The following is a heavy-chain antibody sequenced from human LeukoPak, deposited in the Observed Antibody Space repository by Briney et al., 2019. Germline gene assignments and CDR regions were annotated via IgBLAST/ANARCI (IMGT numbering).Heavy chain of an antibody. D-gene: IGHD2-2*01. Sequence: ASVKVSCKASGYTFTSYAMHWVRQAPGQRLEWMGWINAGNGNTKYSQEFQGRVTTTRDTSASTAYMELSSLRSEDMAVYYCAVPGYFCSSTSCYDYWGQGTLVTVSS. V-gene: IGHV1-3*03. J-gene: IGHJ4*02. CDR1: GYTFTSYA. CDR3: AVPGYFCSSTSCYDY. CDR2: INAGNGNT.